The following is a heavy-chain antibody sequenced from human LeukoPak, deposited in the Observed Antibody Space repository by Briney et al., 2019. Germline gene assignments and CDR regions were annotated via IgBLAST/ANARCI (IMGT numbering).Heavy chain of an antibody. D-gene: IGHD3-3*01. V-gene: IGHV3-9*03. Sequence: GRSLRLSCVTSGFTFGDYTMHWVRQVPGKGLKWLSGITWDGGNLAYADSVKGRFTISRDNARNSLYLQMNSLRNEDMAFYFCAKGYTFHGVAHDSGYFDYWGQGTLVTVSS. CDR1: GFTFGDYT. J-gene: IGHJ4*02. CDR3: AKGYTFHGVAHDSGYFDY. CDR2: ITWDGGNL.